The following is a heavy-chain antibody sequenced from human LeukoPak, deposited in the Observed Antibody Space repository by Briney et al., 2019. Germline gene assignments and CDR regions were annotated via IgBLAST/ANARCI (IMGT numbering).Heavy chain of an antibody. Sequence: PGGSLRLSCAASGFTFSSYAMSWVRQAPRKRLEWVSAISGSGGSAYYADSVKGRFTISGDNSKNTLYLQMNSLRAEDTAVYYCAKRSDGYSGFDYWGQGTLVTLSS. CDR3: AKRSDGYSGFDY. CDR2: ISGSGGSA. J-gene: IGHJ4*02. CDR1: GFTFSSYA. D-gene: IGHD5-18*01. V-gene: IGHV3-23*01.